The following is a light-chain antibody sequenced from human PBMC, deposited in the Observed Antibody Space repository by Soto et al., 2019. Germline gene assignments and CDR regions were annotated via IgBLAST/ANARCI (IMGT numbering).Light chain of an antibody. CDR3: CSYGGSRAV. CDR2: EVS. CDR1: SSDFGSHNL. J-gene: IGLJ7*01. Sequence: QSALTQPASVSGSPGQSITISCTGTSSDFGSHNLVSWYQQHPGQAPKLLIYEVSKRPLGVSTRFSASKSGNTASLTISWLQAEDEADYYCCSYGGSRAVFGGGTQLTVL. V-gene: IGLV2-23*02.